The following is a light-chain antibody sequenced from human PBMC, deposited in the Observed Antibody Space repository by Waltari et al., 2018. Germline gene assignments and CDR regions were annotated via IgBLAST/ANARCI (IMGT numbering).Light chain of an antibody. V-gene: IGLV2-8*01. CDR1: GSDVGGYNY. CDR2: EVT. J-gene: IGLJ3*02. Sequence: QSALTQPPSASGSPGQSVTISCTGTGSDVGGYNYVSWYQQRPGKAPKLMIYEVTKRPSGVPDRFSGSKSGNTASLTVSGLQAEDESDYYCSSFAGRNNWVFGGGTKLTVL. CDR3: SSFAGRNNWV.